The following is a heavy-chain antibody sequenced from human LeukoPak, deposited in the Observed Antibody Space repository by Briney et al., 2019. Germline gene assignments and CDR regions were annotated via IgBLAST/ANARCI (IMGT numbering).Heavy chain of an antibody. Sequence: GASVKVSCKASGYTFTGYYMHWVRQAPGQGLKWMGWINPNSGGTNYAQKFQGRVTMTRDTSISTAYMELSRLRSDDTAVYYCARVPIAVRGVGYYYKDVWGKGTTVTVSS. CDR2: INPNSGGT. CDR3: ARVPIAVRGVGYYYKDV. CDR1: GYTFTGYY. D-gene: IGHD3-10*01. J-gene: IGHJ6*03. V-gene: IGHV1-2*02.